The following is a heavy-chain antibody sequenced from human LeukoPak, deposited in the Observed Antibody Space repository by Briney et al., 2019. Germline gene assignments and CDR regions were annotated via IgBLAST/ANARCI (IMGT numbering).Heavy chain of an antibody. CDR1: GFTFRSYE. CDR3: AKTIYDFWSGLDY. J-gene: IGHJ4*02. D-gene: IGHD3-3*01. V-gene: IGHV3-48*03. CDR2: ISGSGTTI. Sequence: QPGGSLRLSCAASGFTFRSYEMNWVRQAPGKGLEWVSYISGSGTTIYYADSVKGRFTISRDNSKNTLYLQLNSLRAEDTAVYYCAKTIYDFWSGLDYWGQGTLVTVSS.